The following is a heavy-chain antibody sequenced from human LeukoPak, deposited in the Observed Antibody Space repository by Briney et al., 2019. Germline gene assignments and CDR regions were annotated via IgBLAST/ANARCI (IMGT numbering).Heavy chain of an antibody. V-gene: IGHV3-74*01. CDR2: VSPDGRTT. Sequence: GGSLRLSCAASGFTFSSYWMSWVRQVPGKGLVWVSRVSPDGRTTSYADSVKGRFTISRDNAKNTVYLQMISLRADDTAVYYCVRAKSGHYGYSDYWGQGTLVTVSS. CDR3: VRAKSGHYGYSDY. D-gene: IGHD5-18*01. CDR1: GFTFSSYW. J-gene: IGHJ4*02.